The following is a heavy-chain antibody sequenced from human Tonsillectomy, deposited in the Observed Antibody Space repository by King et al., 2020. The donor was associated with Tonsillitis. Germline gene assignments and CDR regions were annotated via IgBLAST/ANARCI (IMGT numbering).Heavy chain of an antibody. Sequence: LTLKESGPALVRPTQTLTLTCTFSGFSLSTFAMSVTWIRQPPGKALEWLALIDWNDDTYYSSGLRTRLTISKDTSKNQVVLTMTNMDPVDTATYYCARIRYRGDSDYYFDYWGQGTLVTVSS. V-gene: IGHV2-70*01. CDR3: ARIRYRGDSDYYFDY. J-gene: IGHJ4*02. CDR2: IDWNDDT. D-gene: IGHD5-12*01. CDR1: GFSLSTFAMS.